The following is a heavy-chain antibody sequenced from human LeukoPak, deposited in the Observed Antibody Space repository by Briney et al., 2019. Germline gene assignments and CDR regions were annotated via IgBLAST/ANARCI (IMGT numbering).Heavy chain of an antibody. D-gene: IGHD6-13*01. V-gene: IGHV3-66*01. J-gene: IGHJ4*02. CDR3: ARDPGTDSSWYDY. Sequence: GGSLRLSCAASGFTVSSNYMSWVRQAPGKGLEWVSVIYSGGSTYYADSVKGRFTISRDNSKNTLYLQMNSLRAEDTAVYYCARDPGTDSSWYDYWGQGTLVPVSS. CDR2: IYSGGST. CDR1: GFTVSSNY.